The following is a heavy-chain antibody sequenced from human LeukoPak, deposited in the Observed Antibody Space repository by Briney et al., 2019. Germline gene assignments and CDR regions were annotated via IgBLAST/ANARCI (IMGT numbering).Heavy chain of an antibody. D-gene: IGHD3-3*01. Sequence: GGSPRLSCAASGFTFSSYWMSWVRQAPGKGLEWVANVKHDGSEQYYVDSVKGRFTISRDNAKNSLYLQMNGLRAEDTAVYYCARDLPNEEIFAVVPLFDYWGQGTLVTVSS. CDR3: ARDLPNEEIFAVVPLFDY. J-gene: IGHJ4*02. CDR2: VKHDGSEQ. CDR1: GFTFSSYW. V-gene: IGHV3-7*01.